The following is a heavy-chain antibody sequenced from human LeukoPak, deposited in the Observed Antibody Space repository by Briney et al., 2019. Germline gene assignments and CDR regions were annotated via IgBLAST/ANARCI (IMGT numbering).Heavy chain of an antibody. V-gene: IGHV3-23*01. Sequence: GGSLRLSCAASGSTFSSYAMSWVRQAPGKGLEWVSAISGSGGSTYYADSVKGRFTISRDNSKNTLYLQMNSLRAEDTAVYYCAKAESYYDRPYYFDYWGQGTLVTVSS. CDR2: ISGSGGST. J-gene: IGHJ4*02. CDR1: GSTFSSYA. D-gene: IGHD3-22*01. CDR3: AKAESYYDRPYYFDY.